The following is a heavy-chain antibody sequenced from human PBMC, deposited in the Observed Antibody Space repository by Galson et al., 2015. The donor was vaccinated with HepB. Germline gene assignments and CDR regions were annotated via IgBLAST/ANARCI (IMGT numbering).Heavy chain of an antibody. CDR3: AKDWVVRRRGAFDI. CDR2: ISYDGSNK. D-gene: IGHD3-22*01. V-gene: IGHV3-30*18. Sequence: SLRLSCAASGFTFSSYGMHWVRQAPGKGLEWVAVISYDGSNKYYADSVKGRFTISRDNSKNTLYLQMNSLRAEDTAVYYCAKDWVVRRRGAFDIWGQGTMVTVSS. CDR1: GFTFSSYG. J-gene: IGHJ3*02.